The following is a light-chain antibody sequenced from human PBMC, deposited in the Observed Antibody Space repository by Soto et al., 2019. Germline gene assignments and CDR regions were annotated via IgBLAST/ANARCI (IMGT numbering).Light chain of an antibody. CDR1: QSVSRY. Sequence: DVQMTQSPSSLSALVGDRVTITCRASQSVSRYLNWYQHKPGKAPKLLINAASNLRSGVPSRFSGSGSGTDFTLTIDGLQPEDFAVYYCQQSYITPPITFVQGTRLELK. J-gene: IGKJ5*01. V-gene: IGKV1-39*01. CDR3: QQSYITPPIT. CDR2: AAS.